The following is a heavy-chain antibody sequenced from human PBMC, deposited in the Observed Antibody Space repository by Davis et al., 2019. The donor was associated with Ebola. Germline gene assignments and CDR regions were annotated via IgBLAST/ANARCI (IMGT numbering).Heavy chain of an antibody. V-gene: IGHV1-46*01. D-gene: IGHD6-13*01. Sequence: ASVKVSCKASGYTFTSYYMHWVRQAPGQGLEWMGIINPSGGSTSYAQKFQGRVTMTRDTSTSTVYMELSSLRSEDTAVYYCARGGRSSWYTDDAFDIWGQGTMVTVSS. J-gene: IGHJ3*02. CDR3: ARGGRSSWYTDDAFDI. CDR1: GYTFTSYY. CDR2: INPSGGST.